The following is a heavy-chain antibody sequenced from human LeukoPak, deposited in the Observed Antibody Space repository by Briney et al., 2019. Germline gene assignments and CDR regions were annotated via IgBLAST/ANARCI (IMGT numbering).Heavy chain of an antibody. J-gene: IGHJ3*02. Sequence: SETLSLTCTVSGGSISSSSYYWGWIRQPPGKGLEWIGSIYYSGSTYYNPSLKSRVTIPVDTSKNQFSLKLSSVTAADTAVYYCARDEVTMVRGLGAFDIWGQGTMVTVSS. CDR2: IYYSGST. D-gene: IGHD3-10*01. CDR1: GGSISSSSYY. V-gene: IGHV4-39*07. CDR3: ARDEVTMVRGLGAFDI.